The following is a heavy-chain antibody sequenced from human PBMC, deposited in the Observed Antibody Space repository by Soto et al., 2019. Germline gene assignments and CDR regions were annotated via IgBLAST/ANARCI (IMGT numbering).Heavy chain of an antibody. CDR1: GGSISSYY. Sequence: SETLSLTCTVSGGSISSYYWSWIRQPPGKGLEWIGYIYYSGSTNYIPSLKSRVTISVDTSKNQFSLKLSSVTAADTAVYYCARHGGLAAAAYVDYWGQGTLVTVSS. CDR2: IYYSGST. D-gene: IGHD6-13*01. CDR3: ARHGGLAAAAYVDY. J-gene: IGHJ4*02. V-gene: IGHV4-59*08.